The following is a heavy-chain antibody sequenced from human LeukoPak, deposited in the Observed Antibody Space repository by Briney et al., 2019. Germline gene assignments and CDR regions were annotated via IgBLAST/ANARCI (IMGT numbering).Heavy chain of an antibody. CDR1: GFTFSSYA. D-gene: IGHD3-10*02. V-gene: IGHV3-48*03. CDR3: AELGITMIGGV. Sequence: GGSLRLSCAASGFTFSSYAMNWVRQAPGKGLEWVPYISSSGSTIYYADSVKGRFTISRDNAKNSLYLQMNSLRAEDTAVYYCAELGITMIGGVWGKGTTVTISS. CDR2: ISSSGSTI. J-gene: IGHJ6*04.